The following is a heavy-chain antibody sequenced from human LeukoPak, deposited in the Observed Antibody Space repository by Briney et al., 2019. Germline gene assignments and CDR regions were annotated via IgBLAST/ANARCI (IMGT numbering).Heavy chain of an antibody. Sequence: PSETLSLTCTVSGGSISSYYWSWIRQPPGKGLEWIGYIYYSGSTNYNPSLKSRVTISVDTSKNQLSLKPSSVTAADTAVYYCARGYSSSSWFDYWGQGTLVTVSS. CDR3: ARGYSSSSWFDY. V-gene: IGHV4-59*01. D-gene: IGHD6-6*01. CDR1: GGSISSYY. J-gene: IGHJ4*02. CDR2: IYYSGST.